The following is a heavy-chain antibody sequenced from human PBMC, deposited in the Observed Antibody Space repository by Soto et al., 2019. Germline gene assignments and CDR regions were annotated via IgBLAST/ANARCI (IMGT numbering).Heavy chain of an antibody. D-gene: IGHD3-9*01. J-gene: IGHJ4*02. V-gene: IGHV3-23*01. CDR2: ISGSGGST. Sequence: GGSLRLSCAASGFTFRSYAMSWVRQAPGKGLEWVSAISGSGGSTYYADSVKGRFTISRDNSKNTLYLQMNSLRAEDTAVYYCAKGPIRDDILTGSLIDYWGQGTLVTVSS. CDR1: GFTFRSYA. CDR3: AKGPIRDDILTGSLIDY.